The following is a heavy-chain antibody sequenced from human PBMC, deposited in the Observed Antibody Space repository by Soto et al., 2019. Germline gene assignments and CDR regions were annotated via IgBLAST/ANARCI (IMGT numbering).Heavy chain of an antibody. CDR1: GGSVSSSNYY. CDR2: IYYSGST. CDR3: ARHSELPYYFDY. J-gene: IGHJ4*02. D-gene: IGHD1-26*01. V-gene: IGHV4-39*01. Sequence: SETLSLTCTVSGGSVSSSNYYWGWVRQPPGKGLEWIGSIYYSGSTYYNPSLKSRVTISVDTSKNQFSLKLSSVTAADTAVYYCARHSELPYYFDYWGQGTLVTVSS.